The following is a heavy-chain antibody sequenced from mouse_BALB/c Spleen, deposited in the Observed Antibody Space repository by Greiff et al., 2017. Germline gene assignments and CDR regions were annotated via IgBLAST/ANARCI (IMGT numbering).Heavy chain of an antibody. Sequence: EVKLVESGGGLVKPGGSLKLSCAASGFTFSSYAMSWVRQSPEKRLEWVAEISSGGSYTYYPDTVTGRFTISRDNAKNTLYLEMSSLRSEDTAMYYCARDTTATWAMDYWGQGTSVTVSS. CDR1: GFTFSSYA. J-gene: IGHJ4*01. V-gene: IGHV5-9-4*01. CDR2: ISSGGSYT. CDR3: ARDTTATWAMDY. D-gene: IGHD1-2*01.